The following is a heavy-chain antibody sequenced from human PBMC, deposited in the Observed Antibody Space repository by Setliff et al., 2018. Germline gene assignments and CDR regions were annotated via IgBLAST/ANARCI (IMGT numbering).Heavy chain of an antibody. V-gene: IGHV3-15*01. J-gene: IGHJ5*02. CDR2: IKSKTDGGTT. D-gene: IGHD3-10*01. Sequence: WIRQPPGKGLEWIGHIKSKTDGGTTDYAAPVKGRFTISRDDSKNTLYLQMNSLKTEDTAVYYCVKLVPQAISSDPWGQGTLVTVSS. CDR3: VKLVPQAISSDP.